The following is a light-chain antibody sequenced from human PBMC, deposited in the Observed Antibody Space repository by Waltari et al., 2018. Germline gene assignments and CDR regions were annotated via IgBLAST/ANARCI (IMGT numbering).Light chain of an antibody. CDR2: YDS. CDR3: QVWDANNDPGV. J-gene: IGLJ1*01. CDR1: NIGTKS. V-gene: IGLV3-21*04. Sequence: SYVLTQPPSVSVAPGKTARITCGGNNIGTKSVHWYQQKPGQAPILVISYDSDRPSGIPEQFSGSNSGSTATLTISRVEAADEADYYCQVWDANNDPGVFGTGTEVTVL.